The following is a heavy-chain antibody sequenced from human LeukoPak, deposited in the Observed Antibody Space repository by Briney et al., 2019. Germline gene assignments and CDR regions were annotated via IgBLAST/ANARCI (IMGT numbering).Heavy chain of an antibody. D-gene: IGHD6-13*01. J-gene: IGHJ4*02. V-gene: IGHV4-31*03. CDR2: IYYSGST. Sequence: PSETLSLTCTVSGGSISSGGYYWSWIRQHPGKGLEWIGYIYYSGSTYYNPSLKSRVTISVDKSKNQFSLKLSSVTAADTAVYYCARAPGPSHAGAFDYWGQGTLVTVSS. CDR1: GGSISSGGYY. CDR3: ARAPGPSHAGAFDY.